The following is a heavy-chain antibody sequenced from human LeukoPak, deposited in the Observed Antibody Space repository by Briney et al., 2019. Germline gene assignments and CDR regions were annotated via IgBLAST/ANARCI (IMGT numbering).Heavy chain of an antibody. CDR1: GFTFSSYW. CDR2: IKQDGSEK. V-gene: IGHV3-7*01. J-gene: IGHJ5*02. D-gene: IGHD2-2*01. CDR3: ARDGPVVPAPSFDP. Sequence: PGGSLRLSCAASGFTFSSYWISWVRQAPGKGLEWVANIKQDGSEKYYVDSVKGRFTISRDNAKNSLYLQMNSLRAEDTAVYYCARDGPVVPAPSFDPWGQGTLVTVSS.